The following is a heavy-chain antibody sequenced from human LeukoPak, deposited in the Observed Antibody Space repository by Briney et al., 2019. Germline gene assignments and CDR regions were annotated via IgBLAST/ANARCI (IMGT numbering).Heavy chain of an antibody. CDR2: IYYSGST. CDR1: GGSSSGYY. D-gene: IGHD5-12*01. Sequence: SETLSLTCAVYGGSSSGYYWSWIRQPPGKGLEWIGYIYYSGSTNYNPSLKSRVTISLDRSQSQFSLKLTSVTAADTAVYYCARGRGYSGYVYEYWGPGTLVTVSS. V-gene: IGHV4-59*01. CDR3: ARGRGYSGYVYEY. J-gene: IGHJ4*02.